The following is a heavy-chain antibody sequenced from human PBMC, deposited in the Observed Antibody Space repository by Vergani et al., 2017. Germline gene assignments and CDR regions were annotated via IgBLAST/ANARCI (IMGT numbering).Heavy chain of an antibody. J-gene: IGHJ6*02. V-gene: IGHV3-53*01. Sequence: VQLVESGGGLVKPGGSLRLSCAASGFIVSNNYMSWVRQAPGKGLEWVSVIYSGGSTYYADSVKGRFTISRDNSKNTLYLQMNSLRAEDTAVYYCARTRGDGDYGYYYYGMDVWGQGTTVTVSS. CDR2: IYSGGST. CDR1: GFIVSNNY. D-gene: IGHD4-17*01. CDR3: ARTRGDGDYGYYYYGMDV.